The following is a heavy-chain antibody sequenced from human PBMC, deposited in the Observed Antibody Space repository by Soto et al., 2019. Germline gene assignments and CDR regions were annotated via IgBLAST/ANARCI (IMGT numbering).Heavy chain of an antibody. V-gene: IGHV3-11*06. CDR1: GFTFSDYY. CDR2: ISSSSSYT. Sequence: PGGSLRPSCAASGFTFSDYYMSWIRQAPGKGLEWVSYISSSSSYTNYADSVKGRFTISRDNAKNSLCLQMNSLRAEDTAVYYCASLTAYYYDSSGYHDYWGQGTLVTVSS. D-gene: IGHD3-22*01. CDR3: ASLTAYYYDSSGYHDY. J-gene: IGHJ4*02.